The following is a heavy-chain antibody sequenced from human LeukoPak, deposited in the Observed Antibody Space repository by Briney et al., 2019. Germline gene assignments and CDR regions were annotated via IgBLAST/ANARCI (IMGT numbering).Heavy chain of an antibody. CDR3: AKEGTPQVSTWYDL. CDR2: ISNNGGST. Sequence: PGGSLRLSCSASGFTFSNYAMHWVRQAPGKGLEYVSAISNNGGSTYYVDSVKGRFTISRDNSKNTLYLQMNNLRTEDTAVYYCAKEGTPQVSTWYDLWGQGTQVIVSS. V-gene: IGHV3-64*04. J-gene: IGHJ5*02. D-gene: IGHD3-10*01. CDR1: GFTFSNYA.